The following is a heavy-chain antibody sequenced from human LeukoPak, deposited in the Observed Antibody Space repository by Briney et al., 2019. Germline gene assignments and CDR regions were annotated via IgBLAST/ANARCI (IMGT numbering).Heavy chain of an antibody. V-gene: IGHV4-59*01. J-gene: IGHJ5*02. CDR2: IYYSGST. Sequence: AETLSLTCAVSGGSISYYYLSWIRQPPGKGLEWVGFIYYSGSTNYNPSLKSRVTISVDTSKNQFSLKLSSVTAADTAVYYCARTLPGGDYVWGSYPWGQGTLVTVSS. CDR3: ARTLPGGDYVWGSYP. D-gene: IGHD3-16*01. CDR1: GGSISYYY.